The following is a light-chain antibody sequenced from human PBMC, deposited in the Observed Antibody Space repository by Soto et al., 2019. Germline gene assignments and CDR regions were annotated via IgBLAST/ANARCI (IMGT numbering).Light chain of an antibody. CDR3: QQSYRTPLT. CDR2: VAS. CDR1: QSISSY. V-gene: IGKV1-39*01. Sequence: DIQMTQSPSSLSASVGDRVTITCRASQSISSYLNWYQQKPGKAPKVLIYVASNLQSGVPSRFSGSGSGTDFTLTISSLQPEDFATYYCQQSYRTPLTFGGGTKVEIK. J-gene: IGKJ4*01.